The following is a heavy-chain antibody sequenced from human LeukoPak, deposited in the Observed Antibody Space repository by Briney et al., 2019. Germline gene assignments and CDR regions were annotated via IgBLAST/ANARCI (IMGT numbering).Heavy chain of an antibody. CDR1: GGSISSYY. CDR2: IYYSGST. V-gene: IGHV4-59*01. CDR3: AREPYDILTRYYRHYFDY. Sequence: SETLSLTCTVSGGSISSYYWSWIRQPPGKGLEWIGYIYYSGSTNYNPSLKSRVTISVDTSKNQFSLKLSSVTAADTAVYYCAREPYDILTRYYRHYFDYWGQGTLVTVSS. D-gene: IGHD3-9*01. J-gene: IGHJ4*02.